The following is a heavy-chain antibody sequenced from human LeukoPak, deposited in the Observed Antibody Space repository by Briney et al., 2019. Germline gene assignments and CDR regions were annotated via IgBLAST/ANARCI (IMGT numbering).Heavy chain of an antibody. V-gene: IGHV1-18*01. CDR2: ISAYNGNT. CDR3: ARDSLPHYYTSGSQNPADY. CDR1: GYTFTSYG. D-gene: IGHD3-10*01. Sequence: ASVKVSCKASGYTFTSYGISWVRQAPGQGLEWMGWISAYNGNTNYAQKLQGRVTMTTDTSTSTAYMELRSLRSDDTAVYYCARDSLPHYYTSGSQNPADYWGQGTLVTVSS. J-gene: IGHJ4*02.